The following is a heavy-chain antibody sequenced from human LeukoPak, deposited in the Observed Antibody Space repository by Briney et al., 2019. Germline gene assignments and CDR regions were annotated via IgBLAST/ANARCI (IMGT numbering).Heavy chain of an antibody. J-gene: IGHJ4*02. D-gene: IGHD5-18*01. CDR3: ARLERGYSYGPRDY. CDR1: GGSISSSGYY. CDR2: MYRSGTT. Sequence: SETLSLTCAVSGGSISSSGYYWSWIRQPPGKGLEWIAYMYRSGTTYYNPSLKSRVTISIDRSNNQFSLKLSSVTAADTAVYYCARLERGYSYGPRDYWGQGTLVTVSS. V-gene: IGHV4-30-2*01.